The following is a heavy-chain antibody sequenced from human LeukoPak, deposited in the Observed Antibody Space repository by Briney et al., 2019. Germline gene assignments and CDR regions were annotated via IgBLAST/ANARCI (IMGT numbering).Heavy chain of an antibody. Sequence: ASVKVSCKASGYTFTSYAMHWVRQAPGQRLEWMGWINAGNGNTKYSQKFQGRVTITRDTSASTAYMELSSLRSEDTAVYYCARDDILTASFDYWGQGTLVTVSS. V-gene: IGHV1-3*01. CDR3: ARDDILTASFDY. CDR1: GYTFTSYA. J-gene: IGHJ4*02. D-gene: IGHD3-9*01. CDR2: INAGNGNT.